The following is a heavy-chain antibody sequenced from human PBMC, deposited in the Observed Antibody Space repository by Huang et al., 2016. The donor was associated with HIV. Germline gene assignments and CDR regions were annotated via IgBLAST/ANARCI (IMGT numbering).Heavy chain of an antibody. V-gene: IGHV4-4*07. D-gene: IGHD2-2*01. CDR2: FYTSGNT. CDR3: ARENEFCGSTNCHHYYYGLDV. J-gene: IGHJ6*02. CDR1: GGSISTYY. Sequence: QVQLQESGPGLVKPSETLSLTCTVPGGSISTYYWSWIRQSAGKGLEWIGRFYTSGNTNYNPALRSRVTMSVDTSKNQFSLRLTSVTAADTAVYYCARENEFCGSTNCHHYYYGLDVWGQGTTVTVSS.